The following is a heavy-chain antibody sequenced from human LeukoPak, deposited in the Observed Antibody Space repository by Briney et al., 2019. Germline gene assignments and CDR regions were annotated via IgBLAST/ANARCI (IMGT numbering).Heavy chain of an antibody. V-gene: IGHV3-66*01. CDR3: AGGPYCSGGSCYSYNWFDP. CDR2: IYSGGNT. Sequence: GGSLRLSCAATGFNVNNHLTWVRQAPGKGLEWVSFIYSGGNTDYADSVKGRFIISRDISKNTLNLQMNNLRVEDTAVYYCAGGPYCSGGSCYSYNWFDPWGQGTLVVVSS. D-gene: IGHD2-15*01. CDR1: GFNVNNH. J-gene: IGHJ5*02.